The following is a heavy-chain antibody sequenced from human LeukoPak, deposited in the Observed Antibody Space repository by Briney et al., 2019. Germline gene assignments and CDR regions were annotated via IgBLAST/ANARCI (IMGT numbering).Heavy chain of an antibody. J-gene: IGHJ4*02. CDR2: IYYSGST. D-gene: IGHD2-2*01. Sequence: SQTLSLTCTVSGDSISSGNYYWSWIRQSPGKGLEWIGHIYYSGSTNYNPSLKNRVTISIDTSKNQFSLKLSSVTAADTAVYYCASLGYCSSITCSDYWGQGTLVTVSS. V-gene: IGHV4-61*01. CDR3: ASLGYCSSITCSDY. CDR1: GDSISSGNYY.